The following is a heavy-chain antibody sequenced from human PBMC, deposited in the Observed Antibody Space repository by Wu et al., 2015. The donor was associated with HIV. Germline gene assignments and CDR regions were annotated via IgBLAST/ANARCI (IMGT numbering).Heavy chain of an antibody. V-gene: IGHV1-24*01. J-gene: IGHJ1*01. CDR3: SASPRDTWSSGLLY. CDR2: FDPEDGKI. D-gene: IGHD5-24*01. Sequence: HVQLQQSGAVVTKPGASVKVPCKVSGNSLNKLSMNWVRQAPGRSLEWMGGFDPEDGKIIYAQRFQGRVAMTEDTITDTAYLVLNTLTFEDTATFYCSASPRDTWSSGLLYWGQGTPLIVAS. CDR1: GNSLNKLS.